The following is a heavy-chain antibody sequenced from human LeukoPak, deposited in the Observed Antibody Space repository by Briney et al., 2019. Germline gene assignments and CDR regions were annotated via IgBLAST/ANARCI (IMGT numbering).Heavy chain of an antibody. Sequence: GESLKISCKGSGYSFTSYWIGWVRQMPGKGLEWMGIIYPGDSDTSYSPSFHAQVTISAAKSISTAYLQWSSLKASDTAMYYCARPTRDGQYYYFDYWGQGTLVSVSS. CDR2: IYPGDSDT. CDR1: GYSFTSYW. CDR3: ARPTRDGQYYYFDY. J-gene: IGHJ4*02. V-gene: IGHV5-51*01. D-gene: IGHD3-10*01.